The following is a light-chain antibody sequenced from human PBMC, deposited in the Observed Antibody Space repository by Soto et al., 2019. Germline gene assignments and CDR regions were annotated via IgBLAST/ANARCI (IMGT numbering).Light chain of an antibody. V-gene: IGKV3-20*01. CDR1: QSINSRY. CDR2: GAS. Sequence: EIVLTQSPGTLSLSPGERATLSCRASQSINSRYLAWLQQKPGQAPRLLIYGASSRATGIPDRFSGSGSGTDFTLTITRLETEDFAVYYCQQFGSSLGFTFGPGTKEDIK. J-gene: IGKJ3*01. CDR3: QQFGSSLGFT.